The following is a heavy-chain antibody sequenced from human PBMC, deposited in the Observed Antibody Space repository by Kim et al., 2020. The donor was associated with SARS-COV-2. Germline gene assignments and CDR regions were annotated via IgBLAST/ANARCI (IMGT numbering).Heavy chain of an antibody. CDR2: INPNSGGT. V-gene: IGHV1-2*02. J-gene: IGHJ4*02. CDR1: GYTFTGYY. D-gene: IGHD2-2*01. Sequence: ASVKVSCKASGYTFTGYYMHWVRQAPGQGLEWMGWINPNSGGTNYAQKFQGRVTMTRDTSISTAYMELSRLRSDDTAVYYCASEARIVVVPAAPDYWGQGTLVTVSS. CDR3: ASEARIVVVPAAPDY.